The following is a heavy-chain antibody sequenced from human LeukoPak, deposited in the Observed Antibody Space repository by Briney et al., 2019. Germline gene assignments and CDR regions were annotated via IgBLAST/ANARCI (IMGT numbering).Heavy chain of an antibody. Sequence: GGSLRLSCAASGFTFSSYGMSWVRQAPGKGLEWVSDISGSGGSTYYADSVKGRFTISRDNSKNTLYLQMNSLSAEDTAFYYCARGLMGGYPHFDFWGQGILVTVSS. CDR2: ISGSGGST. J-gene: IGHJ4*02. CDR1: GFTFSSYG. CDR3: ARGLMGGYPHFDF. D-gene: IGHD3-22*01. V-gene: IGHV3-23*01.